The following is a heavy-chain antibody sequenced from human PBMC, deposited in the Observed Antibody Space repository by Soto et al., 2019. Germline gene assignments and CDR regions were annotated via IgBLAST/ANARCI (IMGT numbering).Heavy chain of an antibody. J-gene: IGHJ6*02. CDR3: ARGRNYYGSGSYSPYYYYGMDV. Sequence: SETLSLTCAVYGGSFSGYYWSWIRQPPGKGLEWIGEINHSGSTNYNPSLKSRVTISVDTSKNQFSLKLSSVTAADTAVYYCARGRNYYGSGSYSPYYYYGMDVWGQGATVTVSS. CDR2: INHSGST. V-gene: IGHV4-34*01. CDR1: GGSFSGYY. D-gene: IGHD3-10*01.